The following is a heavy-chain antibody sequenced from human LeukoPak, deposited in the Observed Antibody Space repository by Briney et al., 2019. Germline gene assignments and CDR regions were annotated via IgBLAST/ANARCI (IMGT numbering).Heavy chain of an antibody. V-gene: IGHV4-39*01. J-gene: IGHJ4*02. CDR2: IYYSGST. D-gene: IGHD2-15*01. CDR3: TRLWSTDCNGGSCPHQPNY. Sequence: SETLSLTCTVSGGSISSSSYYWGWIRQPPGKGLEWMGGIYYSGSTYYNPSLKSRVTISVGTSKNQFSLNLRSVTAADTALYYCTRLWSTDCNGGSCPHQPNYWGQGTLVTVSS. CDR1: GGSISSSSYY.